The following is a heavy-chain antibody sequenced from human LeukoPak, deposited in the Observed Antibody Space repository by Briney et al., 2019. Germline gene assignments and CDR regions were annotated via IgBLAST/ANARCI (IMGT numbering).Heavy chain of an antibody. D-gene: IGHD1-26*01. J-gene: IGHJ4*02. V-gene: IGHV4-34*01. CDR1: GXXFXXXY. CDR2: INHSGSX. CDR3: AXDVFGGATQTVDY. Sequence: PSETLSLTCAVYGXXFXXXYXXXXXXPPGXXLXXXXXINHSGSXNYNPXLKSRVTISVDTSKNQFSLKLSSVTAADTAVYYCAXDVFGGATQTVDYWGQGTLVTVSS.